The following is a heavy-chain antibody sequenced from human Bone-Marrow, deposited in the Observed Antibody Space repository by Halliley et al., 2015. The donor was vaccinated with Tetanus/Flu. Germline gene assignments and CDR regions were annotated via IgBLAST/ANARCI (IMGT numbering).Heavy chain of an antibody. J-gene: IGHJ4*02. Sequence: IYGGGPTIVADSVKGRFTISRDISQNMLYLQMNSLRAEDTAVYYCTREVNSGYSNSWYFDYWGQGTLVTVSS. V-gene: IGHV3-53*01. CDR3: TREVNSGYSNSWYFDY. D-gene: IGHD6-13*01. CDR2: IYGGGPT.